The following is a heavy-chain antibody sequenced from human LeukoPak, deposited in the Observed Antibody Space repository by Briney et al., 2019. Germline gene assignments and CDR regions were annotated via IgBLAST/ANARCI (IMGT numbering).Heavy chain of an antibody. J-gene: IGHJ3*02. CDR2: IGTDGSST. V-gene: IGHV3-74*01. D-gene: IGHD4-23*01. CDR3: ARDKYGGNSNAFDI. CDR1: GFTFSSYW. Sequence: RGSLRLSCAASGFTFSSYWMHWVRQVPGKGLVWVSRIGTDGSSTTYADYVKGRFSISRDNAKNTLYLQMNSLRAEDTAVYYCARDKYGGNSNAFDIWGQGTLVTVSS.